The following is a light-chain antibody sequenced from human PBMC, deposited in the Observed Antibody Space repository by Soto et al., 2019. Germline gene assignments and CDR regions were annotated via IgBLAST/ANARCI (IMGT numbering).Light chain of an antibody. J-gene: IGLJ1*01. Sequence: QPALTQPRSVSGSPGQSVAISCTGTSSDVGNYNYVSWYQQHPGKAPKVIIYDVNKRPSGVPDRFSGSKSGNTASLTISGLQAEDEADYYCCSYAGSPYVFGTGTKLTVL. CDR3: CSYAGSPYV. CDR1: SSDVGNYNY. V-gene: IGLV2-11*01. CDR2: DVN.